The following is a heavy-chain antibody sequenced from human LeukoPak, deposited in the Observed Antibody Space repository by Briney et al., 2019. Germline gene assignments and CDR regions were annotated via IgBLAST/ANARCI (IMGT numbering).Heavy chain of an antibody. J-gene: IGHJ6*03. D-gene: IGHD3-9*01. CDR1: GGSISSGSYY. CDR3: ARELRDYDILTGYYPVNYYYYMDV. Sequence: PSETLSLTCTVSGGSISSGSYYWSWIRQPAGKGLEWIGRIYTSGSTNYNPSLKSRVTISVDTSKNQFSLKLSSVTAADTAVYYCARELRDYDILTGYYPVNYYYYMDVWGKGTTVTISS. CDR2: IYTSGST. V-gene: IGHV4-61*02.